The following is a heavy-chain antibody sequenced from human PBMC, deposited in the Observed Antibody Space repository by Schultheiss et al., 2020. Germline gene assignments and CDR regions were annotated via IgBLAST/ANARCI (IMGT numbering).Heavy chain of an antibody. V-gene: IGHV3-30*03. CDR3: ASLWVAGIGVADTPY. D-gene: IGHD6-19*01. CDR1: GFTFSSYG. CDR2: ISYDGSNK. J-gene: IGHJ4*02. Sequence: WGSLRLSCAASGFTFSSYGMHWVRQAPGKGLEWVAVISYDGSNKYYADSVKGRFTISRDNSKNTLYLQMNSLRAEDTAVYYCASLWVAGIGVADTPYWGQGTLVTVSS.